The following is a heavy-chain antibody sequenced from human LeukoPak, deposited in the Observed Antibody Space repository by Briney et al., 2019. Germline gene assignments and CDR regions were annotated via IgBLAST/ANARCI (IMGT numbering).Heavy chain of an antibody. J-gene: IGHJ3*02. CDR1: GFTFSSYW. CDR2: IKQDGSEK. D-gene: IGHD3-3*01. Sequence: GGSLRLSCAASGFTFSSYWMSWVRQAPGKGLEWVANIKQDGSEKYYVDSVKGRFTVSRDNAKNPLSLQMNSLRAEDTAVYFCARGILDDAFDIWGQGTMVTVSS. CDR3: ARGILDDAFDI. V-gene: IGHV3-7*05.